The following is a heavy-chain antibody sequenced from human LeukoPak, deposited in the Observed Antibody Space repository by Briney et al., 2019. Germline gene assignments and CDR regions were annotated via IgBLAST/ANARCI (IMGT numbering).Heavy chain of an antibody. J-gene: IGHJ6*02. CDR1: GFTVSSNY. V-gene: IGHV3-66*01. Sequence: GGSLRLSCAASGFTVSSNYMSWVRQAPGKGLEWVSVIYSGGSTYYSDSVKGRFTISRANSKNTLYLQMNSLRAEDTAVYYCARTRGYSYYYGMDVWGQGTTVTVSS. CDR3: ARTRGYSYYYGMDV. D-gene: IGHD3-22*01. CDR2: IYSGGST.